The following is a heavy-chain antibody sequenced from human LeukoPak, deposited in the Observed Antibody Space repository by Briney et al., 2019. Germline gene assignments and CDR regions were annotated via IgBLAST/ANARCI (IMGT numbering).Heavy chain of an antibody. CDR2: IYSGGST. D-gene: IGHD3-10*01. CDR1: GFTVSSNY. CDR3: ASHYYYGSGSYL. Sequence: GGSLRLSCAASGFTVSSNYMSWVRQAPGKGLEWVSVIYSGGSTYNADSVKGRFTISRHNSKNTLYLQMNSLRAEDTAVYYCASHYYYGSGSYLWGQGTLVTASS. V-gene: IGHV3-53*04. J-gene: IGHJ4*02.